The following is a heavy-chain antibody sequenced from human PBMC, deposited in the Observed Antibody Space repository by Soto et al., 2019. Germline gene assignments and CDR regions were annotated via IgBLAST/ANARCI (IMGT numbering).Heavy chain of an antibody. Sequence: PSETLSLTCTVSGGSISSGDYYWSWIRQPPGKGLEWIGYIYYSGSTYYNPSLKSRVTISVDTSKNQFSLKLSSVTAADTAVYYCARDLSRNCSSTSCYCHFISARLHLPWSFDYWGQGTLVTVYS. CDR3: ARDLSRNCSSTSCYCHFISARLHLPWSFDY. V-gene: IGHV4-30-4*01. J-gene: IGHJ4*02. CDR2: IYYSGST. D-gene: IGHD2-2*01. CDR1: GGSISSGDYY.